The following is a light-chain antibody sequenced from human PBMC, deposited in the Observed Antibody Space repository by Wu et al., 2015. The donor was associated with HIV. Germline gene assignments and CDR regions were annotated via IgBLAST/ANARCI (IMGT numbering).Light chain of an antibody. V-gene: IGKV1-5*03. CDR1: ESLSSR. Sequence: DIQMTQSPSTLSPSVGERVTITCRASESLSSRLAWYQQKPGKAPQLLIYWASTLESGVPSRFSGSGSGTEFTLTISSLQPDDFATYYCQQYKSYPWTFGQGTKVEIK. CDR3: QQYKSYPWT. CDR2: WAS. J-gene: IGKJ1*01.